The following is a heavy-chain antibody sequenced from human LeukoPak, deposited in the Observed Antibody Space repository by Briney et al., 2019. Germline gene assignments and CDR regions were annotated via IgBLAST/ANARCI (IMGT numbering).Heavy chain of an antibody. V-gene: IGHV3-48*04. CDR1: GFTFSSYR. D-gene: IGHD3-22*01. J-gene: IGHJ1*01. Sequence: PGGSLRLSCAASGFTFSSYRMNWVRQAPGKGLEWVSHISGTSSTIYYADSVKGRFTISRDNAKNSLYLQMNSLRAEDTAVYYCASPLLPRGGYFQHWGQGTLVTVSS. CDR2: ISGTSSTI. CDR3: ASPLLPRGGYFQH.